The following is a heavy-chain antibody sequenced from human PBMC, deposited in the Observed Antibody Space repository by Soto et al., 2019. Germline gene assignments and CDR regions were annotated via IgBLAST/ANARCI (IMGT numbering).Heavy chain of an antibody. CDR1: VYTFTNYG. V-gene: IGHV1-18*01. CDR2: ISAYNGNT. D-gene: IGHD3-10*01. CDR3: ARARSGSPGPPFDY. J-gene: IGHJ4*02. Sequence: ASVKVYCKTSVYTFTNYGISWVRQATGQGLEWMAWISAYNGNTNYAQKFQGRVTVTTDTSTTTAYMELRSLRSDDTAVYYCARARSGSPGPPFDYWGQGTLVTVSS.